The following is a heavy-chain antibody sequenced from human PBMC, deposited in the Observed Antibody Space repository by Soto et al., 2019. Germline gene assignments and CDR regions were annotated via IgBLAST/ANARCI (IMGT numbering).Heavy chain of an antibody. J-gene: IGHJ4*02. CDR2: IYYSGST. CDR1: GGSISSYY. V-gene: IGHV4-59*01. D-gene: IGHD3-10*01. CDR3: ARVAGSGDFDY. Sequence: SETLSLTCTVSGGSISSYYWSWFRQPPGKGLEWIGYIYYSGSTNYNPSLKSRVTISVDTSKNQFSLKLSSVTSADTAVYYCARVAGSGDFDYWGQGTLVTVSS.